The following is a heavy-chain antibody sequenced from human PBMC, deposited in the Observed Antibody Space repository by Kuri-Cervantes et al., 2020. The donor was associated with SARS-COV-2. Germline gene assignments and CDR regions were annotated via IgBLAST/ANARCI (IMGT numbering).Heavy chain of an antibody. D-gene: IGHD2-2*01. CDR2: IRNEVNSYTT. J-gene: IGHJ6*02. V-gene: IGHV3-72*01. CDR1: GFSFSDHY. Sequence: LTSAASGFSFSDHYMDWVGQATGKGLEWVGRIRNEVNSYTTEYAASVKGSFTISRAGSQNSLFLQMNSLKPEDTAVYYCSACGSTDCYNYYYYGLDVWGQGTTVTVSS. CDR3: SACGSTDCYNYYYYGLDV.